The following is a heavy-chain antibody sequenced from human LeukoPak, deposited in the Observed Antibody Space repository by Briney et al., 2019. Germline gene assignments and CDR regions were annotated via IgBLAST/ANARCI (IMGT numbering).Heavy chain of an antibody. CDR3: ARLPMVRGVILTKDY. CDR1: GGSISSYY. J-gene: IGHJ4*02. D-gene: IGHD3-10*01. V-gene: IGHV4-59*08. Sequence: SETLSLTCTVSGGSISSYYWSWIRQPPGKELEWIGYIYYNGSTNYNPSLKSRVTISVDTSKNQFSLKLTSVTAADTAVYYCARLPMVRGVILTKDYWGQGTLVTVSS. CDR2: IYYNGST.